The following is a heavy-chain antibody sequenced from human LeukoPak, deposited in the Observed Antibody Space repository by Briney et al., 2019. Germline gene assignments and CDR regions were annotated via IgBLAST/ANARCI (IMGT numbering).Heavy chain of an antibody. CDR1: GFTFSSYG. J-gene: IGHJ4*02. Sequence: GRSLRLSCAASGFTFSSYGMHWVRQAPGKGLEWVAVIWYDGSNKYYADSVKGRFTISRDNSKNTLYLQMNSLRAEDTAVYYCARDAVYSSSWQYYWGQGARVTVSS. CDR3: ARDAVYSSSWQYY. V-gene: IGHV3-33*01. CDR2: IWYDGSNK. D-gene: IGHD6-13*01.